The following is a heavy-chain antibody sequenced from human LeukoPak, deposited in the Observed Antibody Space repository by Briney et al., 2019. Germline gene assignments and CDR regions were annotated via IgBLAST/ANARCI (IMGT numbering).Heavy chain of an antibody. D-gene: IGHD3-22*01. Sequence: GGSLRLSCAASGFTFSTYSMNWVRQAPGKGLEWISSISNTKTYINYADSVKGRFTISRDNAKNSLFLHMTSLRAEDTAVYYCVRDGAYYDSAPYNSDFWGQGTLVAVSS. V-gene: IGHV3-21*01. CDR1: GFTFSTYS. CDR3: VRDGAYYDSAPYNSDF. J-gene: IGHJ4*02. CDR2: ISNTKTYI.